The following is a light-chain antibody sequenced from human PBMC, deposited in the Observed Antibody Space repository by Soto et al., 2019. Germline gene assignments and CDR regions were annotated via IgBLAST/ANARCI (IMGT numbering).Light chain of an antibody. CDR1: GSNIGAGYD. Sequence: QPVLTQPPSVSGAPGQRVTISCTGSGSNIGAGYDVHWYQQLPGTAPKLLIYGNSNRPSGVPDRFSGSKSGTSASLAITGLQAEDESDYYCQSYDSSLRGSRVFGTGTKLTVL. CDR2: GNS. V-gene: IGLV1-40*01. CDR3: QSYDSSLRGSRV. J-gene: IGLJ1*01.